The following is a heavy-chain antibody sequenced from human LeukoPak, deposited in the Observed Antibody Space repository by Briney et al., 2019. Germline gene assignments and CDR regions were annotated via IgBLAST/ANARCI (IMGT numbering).Heavy chain of an antibody. D-gene: IGHD1-26*01. J-gene: IGHJ4*02. Sequence: GGSLRLSCAASGFTFINYAMSWVRQAPGKGLEWVSLISKSSDATYYAPSVKGRFTISRDNSQNTLYLQMNSLRAEDTAVYYCARDISDSGSYWGQGTLVTVSS. V-gene: IGHV3-23*01. CDR3: ARDISDSGSY. CDR1: GFTFINYA. CDR2: ISKSSDAT.